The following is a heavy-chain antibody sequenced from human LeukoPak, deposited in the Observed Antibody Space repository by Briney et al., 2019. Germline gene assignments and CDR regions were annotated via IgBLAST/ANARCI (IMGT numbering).Heavy chain of an antibody. CDR1: GYTFSDNF. D-gene: IGHD2/OR15-2a*01. CDR2: INPKNGDT. Sequence: ASVKVSCEASGYTFSDNFMHWVRQAPGQGLEWMGWINPKNGDTNYAQKFQGRVTMTRDTSISTAYMELSSLRSDDTAVYYCARTRGSHISMAYLDYWGQGTLVTVSS. J-gene: IGHJ4*02. CDR3: ARTRGSHISMAYLDY. V-gene: IGHV1-2*02.